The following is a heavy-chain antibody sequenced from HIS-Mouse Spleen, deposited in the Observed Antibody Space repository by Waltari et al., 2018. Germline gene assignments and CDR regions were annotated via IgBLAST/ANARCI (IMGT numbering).Heavy chain of an antibody. CDR1: GFTFSSYG. J-gene: IGHJ4*02. V-gene: IGHV3-30*18. Sequence: QVQLVESGGGGVQPGRSLRLSCAAPGFTFSSYGMHWVRQAPGKGLEWVAVISYDGSNKYYADSVKGRFTISRDNSKNTLYLQMNSLRAEDTAVYYCAKDKHHAFDYWGQGTLVTVSS. CDR2: ISYDGSNK. CDR3: AKDKHHAFDY.